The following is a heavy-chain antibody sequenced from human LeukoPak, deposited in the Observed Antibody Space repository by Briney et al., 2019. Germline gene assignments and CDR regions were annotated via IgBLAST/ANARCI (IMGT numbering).Heavy chain of an antibody. D-gene: IGHD3-22*01. Sequence: GASVKVSCKASGGTFSSSAISWVRQAPGQGLEWMGGIIPIFGTANYAQKFQGRVTISTDESTSTAYMELSSLRSEDTAVYYCARALVYDSSGYQPFDYWGQGTLVTVSS. CDR2: IIPIFGTA. CDR1: GGTFSSSA. CDR3: ARALVYDSSGYQPFDY. V-gene: IGHV1-69*05. J-gene: IGHJ4*02.